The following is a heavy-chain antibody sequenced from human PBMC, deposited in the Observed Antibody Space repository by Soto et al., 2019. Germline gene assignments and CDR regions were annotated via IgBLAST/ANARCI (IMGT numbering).Heavy chain of an antibody. J-gene: IGHJ4*02. CDR3: ARGCSSTSCYPAAFDY. CDR2: ISTYNGNT. D-gene: IGHD2-2*01. CDR1: GYTFTSYG. Sequence: ASVKVSCKASGYTFTSYGISWVRQAPGQGLEWMGWISTYNGNTNYAQKLQGRVTMTTDTSTSTAYMELSSLRSEDTAVYYCARGCSSTSCYPAAFDYWGQGTLVTVSS. V-gene: IGHV1-18*01.